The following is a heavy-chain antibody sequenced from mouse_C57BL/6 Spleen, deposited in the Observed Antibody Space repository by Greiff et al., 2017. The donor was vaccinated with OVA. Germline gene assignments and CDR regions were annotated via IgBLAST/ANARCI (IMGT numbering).Heavy chain of an antibody. V-gene: IGHV1-50*01. CDR1: GYTFTSYW. J-gene: IGHJ2*01. CDR3: ARDAAGPGYFDY. CDR2: IDPSDSYT. Sequence: VKLQQPGAELVKPGASVKLSCKASGYTFTSYWMQWVKQRPGQGLEWIGEIDPSDSYTNYNQKFKGKATLTVDTSSSTAYMQLSSLTSEDSAVYYCARDAAGPGYFDYWGQGTTLTVSS. D-gene: IGHD3-3*01.